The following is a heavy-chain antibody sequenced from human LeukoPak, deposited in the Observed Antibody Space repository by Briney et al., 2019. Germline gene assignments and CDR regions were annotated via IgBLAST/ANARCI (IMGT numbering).Heavy chain of an antibody. CDR3: ARSSKSYYDSSGYFYYYYGMDV. D-gene: IGHD3-22*01. J-gene: IGHJ6*01. CDR2: IYYSGST. Sequence: PETLSLTCTVSGGSISSYYWSWIRQPPGKGLEWIGYIYYSGSTNYNPSLKSRVTISVDTSKNQFSLKLSSVTAADTAVYYCARSSKSYYDSSGYFYYYYGMDVWGQGTTVTVSS. CDR1: GGSISSYY. V-gene: IGHV4-59*01.